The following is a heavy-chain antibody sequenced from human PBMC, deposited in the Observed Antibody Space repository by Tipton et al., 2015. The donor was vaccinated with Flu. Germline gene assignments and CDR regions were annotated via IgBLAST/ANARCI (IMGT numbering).Heavy chain of an antibody. V-gene: IGHV3-53*01. CDR3: AKRYCSSTTCYVPDALAI. CDR2: IYSGDSA. Sequence: SLRLSCAGSGFTFSSYSMNWVRQAPGKGLEWVSVIYSGDSASYADSVRGRFTISRDNSKNTLYLQMNNLRVEDTAVYYCAKRYCSSTTCYVPDALAIWGQGTMVTVSS. CDR1: GFTFSSYS. D-gene: IGHD2-2*01. J-gene: IGHJ3*02.